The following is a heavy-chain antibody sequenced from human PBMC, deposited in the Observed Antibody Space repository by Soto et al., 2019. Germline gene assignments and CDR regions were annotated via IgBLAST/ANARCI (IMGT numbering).Heavy chain of an antibody. V-gene: IGHV3-23*01. CDR1: GFTFSSYS. D-gene: IGHD2-21*02. Sequence: HPGVCLRLSCVASGFTFSSYSMNWVRQAPGKGLEWAAGISSGGGHTNYADSVKGRFTISRDNFKDTLYLQMNSLRAEDTALYYCAKVQEFCGYNCYTVDSWGQGALVNVSS. CDR2: ISSGGGHT. CDR3: AKVQEFCGYNCYTVDS. J-gene: IGHJ4*02.